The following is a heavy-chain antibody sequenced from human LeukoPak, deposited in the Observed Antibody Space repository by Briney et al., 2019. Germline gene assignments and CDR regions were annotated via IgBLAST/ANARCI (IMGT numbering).Heavy chain of an antibody. V-gene: IGHV3-9*01. CDR2: ISWNSGSI. CDR1: GFTFDDYA. Sequence: GGSLRLSCAASGFTFDDYAMHWVRHAPGKGLEWVSGISWNSGSIVYADSVKGRFTISRDNAKNSLYLQMNSLRAEDTAVYYCARDDYDSSTPYYFDYWGQGILVTVSS. CDR3: ARDDYDSSTPYYFDY. D-gene: IGHD3-22*01. J-gene: IGHJ4*02.